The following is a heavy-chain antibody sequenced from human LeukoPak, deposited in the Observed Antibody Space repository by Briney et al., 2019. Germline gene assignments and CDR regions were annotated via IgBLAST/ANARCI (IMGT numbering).Heavy chain of an antibody. J-gene: IGHJ5*02. CDR1: GFTFSSYS. Sequence: GGSLRLSCAASGFTFSSYSMNWVRQAPGKGLEWVSSISSSSSYIYYADSVKGRFTISRDNAKNSLYLQMNSLRAEDTAVHYCARASRSVTDLWGQGTLVTVSS. D-gene: IGHD5-18*01. V-gene: IGHV3-21*01. CDR3: ARASRSVTDL. CDR2: ISSSSSYI.